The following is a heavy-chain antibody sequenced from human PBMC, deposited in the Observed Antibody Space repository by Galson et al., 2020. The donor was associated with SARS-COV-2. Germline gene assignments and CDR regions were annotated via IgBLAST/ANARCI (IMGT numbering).Heavy chain of an antibody. D-gene: IGHD6-19*01. Sequence: ASETLSLTCTVSGGSISSYYWSWIRQPAGKGLEWLGRIYGSGATKYDPSFKSRVTMSVDTSKSQFSLNLRSVTAADTAVYFCARGYEYRSGWYYFDYWGQGTLVTVSS. V-gene: IGHV4-4*07. CDR2: IYGSGAT. CDR1: GGSISSYY. CDR3: ARGYEYRSGWYYFDY. J-gene: IGHJ4*02.